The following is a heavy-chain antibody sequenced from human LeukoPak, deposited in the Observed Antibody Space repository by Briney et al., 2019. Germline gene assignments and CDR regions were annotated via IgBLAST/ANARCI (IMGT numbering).Heavy chain of an antibody. CDR3: AKMPTTPYRSSWY. V-gene: IGHV3-30-3*02. Sequence: GGSLRLSCAASGFTFSSYAMHWVRQAPGKGLEWVAVISYDGSNKYYADSVKGRSTISRDNSKNTLYLKMNSLRAEDTAVYYCAKMPTTPYRSSWYWGQGTLVTVSS. J-gene: IGHJ4*02. CDR1: GFTFSSYA. D-gene: IGHD6-13*01. CDR2: ISYDGSNK.